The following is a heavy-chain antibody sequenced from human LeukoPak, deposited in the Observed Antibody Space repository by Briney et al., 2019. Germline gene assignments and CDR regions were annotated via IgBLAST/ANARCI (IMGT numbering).Heavy chain of an antibody. CDR3: AKFLDTAMDDFDY. CDR2: ISYDGSNK. Sequence: GRSLRLSCAASGFTFSSYGMHWVRQAPGKGLEWVAVISYDGSNKYYADSVKGRFTISRDNSKNTLYLQMNSLRAEDTAVYYCAKFLDTAMDDFDYWGQGTLVTVSS. CDR1: GFTFSSYG. J-gene: IGHJ4*02. D-gene: IGHD5-18*01. V-gene: IGHV3-30*18.